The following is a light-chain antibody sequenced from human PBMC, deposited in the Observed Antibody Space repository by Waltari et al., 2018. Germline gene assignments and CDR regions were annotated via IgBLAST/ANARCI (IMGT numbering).Light chain of an antibody. Sequence: QSALTQPRSVSGSPGQSVTISCTGTSRDVGDYNYVSWYQQHPGNAPQLLIFEVNKRRPGVHERFSVSRCGNPASLTISGLQVEDEADYYCCSFSDKFTYVFGTGTEVTVL. CDR1: SRDVGDYNY. V-gene: IGLV2-11*01. CDR3: CSFSDKFTYV. CDR2: EVN. J-gene: IGLJ1*01.